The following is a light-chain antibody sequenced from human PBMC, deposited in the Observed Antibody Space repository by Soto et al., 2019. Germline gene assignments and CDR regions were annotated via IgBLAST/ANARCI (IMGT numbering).Light chain of an antibody. CDR1: SSNIGNNY. CDR2: ENN. Sequence: QSVLTQPPSVSAAPGQKVTISCSGRSSNIGNNYVSWYQQLPGTAPKLLIYENNKRPSVIPDRFSGSKSGTSATLGITGLQTGDEADYYCGTWESLLSAGYVFGTGTKLTVL. CDR3: GTWESLLSAGYV. J-gene: IGLJ1*01. V-gene: IGLV1-51*02.